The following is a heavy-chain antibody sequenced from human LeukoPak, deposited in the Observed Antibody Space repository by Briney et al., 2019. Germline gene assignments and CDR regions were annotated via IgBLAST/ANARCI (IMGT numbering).Heavy chain of an antibody. CDR3: ASSLGAWLVIDY. V-gene: IGHV1-69*04. CDR2: IIPILGIA. CDR1: GGTFSSYA. J-gene: IGHJ4*02. Sequence: SVKVSCKASGGTFSSYAISLVRQAPGQGLEWMGRIIPILGIANYAQKFQGRVTITADKSTSTAYMELSSLRSEDTAVYYCASSLGAWLVIDYWGQGTLVTVSS. D-gene: IGHD6-19*01.